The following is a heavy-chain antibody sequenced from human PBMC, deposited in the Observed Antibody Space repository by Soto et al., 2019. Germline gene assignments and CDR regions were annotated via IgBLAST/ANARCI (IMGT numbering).Heavy chain of an antibody. J-gene: IGHJ4*02. Sequence: EVQLVESGGGLVQPGGSVKLSCAASGLTFNGPAIHWVRQASGKGLEWVGRIRNKANSYATVYAASMKGRFTISRDDSTNTAYLQMNSLKAEDSAVYYSSTAYVWGQGTLVTVPS. D-gene: IGHD3-16*01. CDR2: IRNKANSYAT. CDR3: STAYV. V-gene: IGHV3-73*01. CDR1: GLTFNGPA.